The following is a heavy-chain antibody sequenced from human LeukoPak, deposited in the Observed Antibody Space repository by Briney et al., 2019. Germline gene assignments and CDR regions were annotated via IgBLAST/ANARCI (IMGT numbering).Heavy chain of an antibody. CDR2: ISGSGGST. D-gene: IGHD3-22*01. CDR3: AKDKEYSSGTDY. Sequence: GGSLRLSCAASGLTFSSYAMSWVRQAPGKGLEWVSAISGSGGSTYYADSVKGRFTISRDNSKNTLYLQMNSLRAEDTAVYYCAKDKEYSSGTDYWGQGTLVTVSS. J-gene: IGHJ4*02. V-gene: IGHV3-23*01. CDR1: GLTFSSYA.